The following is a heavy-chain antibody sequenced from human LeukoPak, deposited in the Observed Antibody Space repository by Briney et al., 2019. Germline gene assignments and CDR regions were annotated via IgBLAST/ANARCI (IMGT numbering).Heavy chain of an antibody. V-gene: IGHV1-2*02. CDR2: INPNSGGT. J-gene: IGHJ4*02. CDR1: GYTFTDYY. CDR3: ARGLCSNTSCYNFDY. Sequence: ASVKVSCKASGYTFTDYYMHWVRQAPGQGLEWMGWINPNSGGTNYAQKFQGRVTITLHTSISTAYMEVSRLRSDDTAVYYCARGLCSNTSCYNFDYWGQGTLVTVSS. D-gene: IGHD2-2*02.